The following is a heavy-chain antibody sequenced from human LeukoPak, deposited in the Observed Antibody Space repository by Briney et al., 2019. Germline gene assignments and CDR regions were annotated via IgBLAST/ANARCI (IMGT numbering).Heavy chain of an antibody. V-gene: IGHV3-7*03. J-gene: IGHJ6*03. CDR3: AKNGDRGAYCSGGSCYPYYYYYMDV. D-gene: IGHD2-15*01. CDR2: IKQDGSEK. CDR1: GFTFSSYW. Sequence: VQPGGSLRLSCAASGFTFSSYWMSWVRQAPGKGLEWVANIKQDGSEKYYVDSVKGRFTISRDNAKNSLYLQMNSLRAEDTAIYYCAKNGDRGAYCSGGSCYPYYYYYMDVWGKGTTVTISS.